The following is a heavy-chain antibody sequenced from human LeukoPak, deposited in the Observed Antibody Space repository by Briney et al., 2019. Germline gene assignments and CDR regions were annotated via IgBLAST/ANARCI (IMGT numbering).Heavy chain of an antibody. CDR2: IFYSGNT. CDR1: GGSLSTNSYY. Sequence: SETLSLTCFVSGGSLSTNSYYWGWVRQPPGTGLEWIGSIFYSGNTYYNPSLRSRVSISVDTSKNQFSLKLFSVTAVDTAVYYCARVDIVTVPSANFDCWGQGTLVTVSS. CDR3: ARVDIVTVPSANFDC. V-gene: IGHV4-39*01. J-gene: IGHJ4*02. D-gene: IGHD2-15*01.